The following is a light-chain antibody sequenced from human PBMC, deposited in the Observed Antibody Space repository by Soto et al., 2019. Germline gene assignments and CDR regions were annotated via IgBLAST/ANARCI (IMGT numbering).Light chain of an antibody. CDR3: QPYNSYSRT. CDR1: ESISNF. V-gene: IGKV1-5*03. Sequence: DIQMTQSPSTLSASVGSRFPITCRASESISNFLAWYQQKPGKAPNLLIYKASSLESGVPSRFSGSGSGTEFTLTISSLQPDDFATYYCQPYNSYSRTFGQGTKVDIK. J-gene: IGKJ1*01. CDR2: KAS.